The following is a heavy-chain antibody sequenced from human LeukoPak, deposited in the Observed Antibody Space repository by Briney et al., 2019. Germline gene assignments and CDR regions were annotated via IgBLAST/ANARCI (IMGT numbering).Heavy chain of an antibody. CDR1: GGSISSYY. CDR3: ARVVQNSGTIDY. CDR2: IYTSGST. V-gene: IGHV4-4*07. Sequence: SETLSLTCTVSGGSISSYYWSRIRQPAGKGLEWIGRIYTSGSTNYNPSLKSRVTMSVDTSKNQFSLKLSSVTAADSALYYCARVVQNSGTIDYWGQGTLVTVSS. D-gene: IGHD3-10*01. J-gene: IGHJ4*02.